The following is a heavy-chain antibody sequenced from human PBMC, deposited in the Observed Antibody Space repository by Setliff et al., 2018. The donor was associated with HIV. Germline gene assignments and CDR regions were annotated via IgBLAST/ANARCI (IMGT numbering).Heavy chain of an antibody. V-gene: IGHV4-61*09. Sequence: SETLSLTCSVSDASISVGTYYWSWIRQPAGKGLEWIGHVYTSGSTSGSTNYNPSLKSRVTISVDTSKSQFSLRLTSVTAADTAQYYCARVNRARGGYFYYMDVWGKGATVTVSS. D-gene: IGHD2-15*01. CDR2: VYTSGSTSGST. J-gene: IGHJ6*03. CDR1: DASISVGTYY. CDR3: ARVNRARGGYFYYMDV.